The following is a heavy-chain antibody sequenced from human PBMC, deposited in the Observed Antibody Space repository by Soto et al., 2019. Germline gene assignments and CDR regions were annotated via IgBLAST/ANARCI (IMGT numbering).Heavy chain of an antibody. CDR2: IYYSGST. V-gene: IGHV4-61*01. CDR3: ARVACITIFGVVIQNWFDP. CDR1: GSSVSSGSYY. Sequence: SETLSLTCTVSGSSVSSGSYYWSWILHPPGKGLEWIGYIYYSGSTNYNPSLKSRVTISVDTSKNQFSLKLSSVTAADTAVYYCARVACITIFGVVIQNWFDPWGQGTLVTVSS. J-gene: IGHJ5*02. D-gene: IGHD3-3*01.